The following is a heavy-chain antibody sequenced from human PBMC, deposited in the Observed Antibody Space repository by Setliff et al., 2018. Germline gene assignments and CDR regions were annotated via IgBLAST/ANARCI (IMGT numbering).Heavy chain of an antibody. Sequence: GASVTVSCKVSGYTLTELSMHWARQAPGKGLEWMGGFDPEDGETIYAQKFQGRVTMTEDTSTDTAYMELSSLRSEDTAVYYCATEGPYGDYRTFDYWGQGTLVTVSS. D-gene: IGHD4-17*01. CDR3: ATEGPYGDYRTFDY. CDR1: GYTLTELS. V-gene: IGHV1-24*01. J-gene: IGHJ4*02. CDR2: FDPEDGET.